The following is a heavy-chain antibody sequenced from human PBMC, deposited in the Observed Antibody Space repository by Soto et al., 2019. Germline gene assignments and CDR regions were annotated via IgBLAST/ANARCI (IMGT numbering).Heavy chain of an antibody. Sequence: SETLSLTCAVYGGSFSGYYWSWIRQPPGKGLEWIGEINHSGSTNYNPSLKSRVTISVDTSKNQFSLKLSSVTAADTAVYYCARGGIFGVVIMHRARSNWFDPWGQGTLVTVSS. V-gene: IGHV4-34*01. CDR3: ARGGIFGVVIMHRARSNWFDP. CDR1: GGSFSGYY. D-gene: IGHD3-3*01. CDR2: INHSGST. J-gene: IGHJ5*02.